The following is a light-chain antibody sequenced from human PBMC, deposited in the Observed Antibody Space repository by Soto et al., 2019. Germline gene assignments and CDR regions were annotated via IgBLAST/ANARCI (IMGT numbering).Light chain of an antibody. CDR3: QQRSNWPPYT. CDR1: QSLSSY. J-gene: IGKJ2*01. CDR2: DAS. V-gene: IGKV3-11*01. Sequence: EIVLTQSPATLSLSPGERATLSCRASQSLSSYLAWYQQKPGQAPRLLIYDASNRATGIPARFSGSGSGTDFTLTISILEPEDFAVYYCQQRSNWPPYTFGQGTKLEIK.